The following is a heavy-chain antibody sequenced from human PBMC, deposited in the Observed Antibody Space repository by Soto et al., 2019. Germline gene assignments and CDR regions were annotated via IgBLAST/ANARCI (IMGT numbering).Heavy chain of an antibody. CDR2: IYWNDDK. Sequence: SGPTLVNPTQTLTLTCTFSGFSLSTSGVGVGWIRQPPGKSLEWLALIYWNDDKRYSPSLKSRLTITKDTSKNQVVLTVTNMDPVDKATYYCAHSRGDIVVVPGGQLVYKYGTDRFDPRGKRALVTV. V-gene: IGHV2-5*01. CDR3: AHSRGDIVVVPGGQLVYKYGTDRFDP. D-gene: IGHD2-2*01. J-gene: IGHJ5*02. CDR1: GFSLSTSGVG.